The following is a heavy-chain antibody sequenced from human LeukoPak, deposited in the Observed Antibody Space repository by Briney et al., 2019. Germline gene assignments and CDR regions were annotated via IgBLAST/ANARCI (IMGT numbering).Heavy chain of an antibody. Sequence: ASVKVSCKASGYTFTSYDINWVRQATGQGLEWMGWINPNSGGTNYAQKFQGRVTMTRDTSISTAYMELSRLRSDDTAVYYCARGMVPAAIRADYWGQGTLVTVSS. V-gene: IGHV1-2*02. CDR2: INPNSGGT. D-gene: IGHD2-2*02. CDR3: ARGMVPAAIRADY. J-gene: IGHJ4*02. CDR1: GYTFTSYD.